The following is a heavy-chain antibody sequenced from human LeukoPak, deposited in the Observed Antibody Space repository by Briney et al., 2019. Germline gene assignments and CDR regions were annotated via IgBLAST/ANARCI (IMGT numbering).Heavy chain of an antibody. CDR1: GFTFSSYG. D-gene: IGHD2-21*01. Sequence: GGSLRLSRAPSGFTFSSYGMHWVRQAPGTGLEWVAFIRYDGSNKYYADSVKGRFTISRDKSKNTLYLQMNSLRPEDTAVYYCAKDRASGDYVDYWGQGTLVTVSS. CDR2: IRYDGSNK. J-gene: IGHJ4*02. CDR3: AKDRASGDYVDY. V-gene: IGHV3-30*02.